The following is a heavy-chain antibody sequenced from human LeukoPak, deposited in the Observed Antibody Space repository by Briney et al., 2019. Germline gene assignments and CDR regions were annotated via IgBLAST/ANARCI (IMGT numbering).Heavy chain of an antibody. CDR1: GYTFTGYY. D-gene: IGHD6-13*01. Sequence: ASVKVSCKASGYTFTGYYMHWVRQAPGQGLEWMGWINPNSGGTNYAQKFQGRVTMTRDTSISTAYMELSRLRSDDTAVYYCARQGYSRTQWGFDPWGQGTLVTVSS. CDR3: ARQGYSRTQWGFDP. V-gene: IGHV1-2*02. J-gene: IGHJ5*02. CDR2: INPNSGGT.